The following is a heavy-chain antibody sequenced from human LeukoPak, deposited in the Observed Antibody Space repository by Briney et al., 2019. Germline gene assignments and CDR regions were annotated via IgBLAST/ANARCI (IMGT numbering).Heavy chain of an antibody. CDR2: ISSSSNYK. D-gene: IGHD3-10*01. V-gene: IGHV3-21*04. CDR1: GFTFSRYS. CDR3: ARDFI. J-gene: IGHJ4*02. Sequence: GGSLRLSCEASGFTFSRYSMNWVRQAPGKGLEWVSCISSSSNYKSHADSVKGRFTISRDNAKNSLYLQMDSLRAEDTAVYYCARDFIWGQGTLVTVSS.